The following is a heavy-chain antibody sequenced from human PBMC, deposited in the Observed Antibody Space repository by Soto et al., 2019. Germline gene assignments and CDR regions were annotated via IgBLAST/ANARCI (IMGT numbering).Heavy chain of an antibody. CDR2: ISGSGGST. CDR1: GFTFSSYA. V-gene: IGHV3-23*01. D-gene: IGHD2-2*03. Sequence: GSLRLSCAASGFTFSSYAMSWVRQAPGKGLEWVSAISGSGGSTYYADSVKGRFTISRDNSKNTLYLQMNSLRAEDTAVYYCAKDLDGYCSSTSCYIFDYWGQGTLVTVSS. J-gene: IGHJ4*02. CDR3: AKDLDGYCSSTSCYIFDY.